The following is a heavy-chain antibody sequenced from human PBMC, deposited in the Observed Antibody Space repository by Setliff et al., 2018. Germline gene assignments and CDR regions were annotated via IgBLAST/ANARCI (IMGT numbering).Heavy chain of an antibody. V-gene: IGHV4-34*01. J-gene: IGHJ6*03. D-gene: IGHD1-26*01. CDR3: AREVPRWELTRGYYYYYMDV. CDR1: GGTFSDYH. CDR2: INHSGST. Sequence: PSETLSLTCAAYGGTFSDYHWTWIRQSPEKGLEWIGEINHSGSTNYNPSLKSRVTISVDTSKNQFSLKLSSVTAADTAVYYCAREVPRWELTRGYYYYYMDVWGKGTTVTVSS.